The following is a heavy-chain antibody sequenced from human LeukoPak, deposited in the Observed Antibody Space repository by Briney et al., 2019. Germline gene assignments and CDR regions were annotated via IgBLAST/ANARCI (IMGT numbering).Heavy chain of an antibody. CDR3: GRPDFGSGNYYPPPH. V-gene: IGHV1-2*02. J-gene: IGHJ4*02. Sequence: ASVKVSCKASGYTFTDYYIHWVRQAPGQGLEYMGWINPSSGGTNYAQNFQGRVTMTRDTSISTVYIRLSRLRSDDTAVYYCGRPDFGSGNYYPPPHWGQGTLVTVSS. CDR1: GYTFTDYY. D-gene: IGHD3-10*01. CDR2: INPSSGGT.